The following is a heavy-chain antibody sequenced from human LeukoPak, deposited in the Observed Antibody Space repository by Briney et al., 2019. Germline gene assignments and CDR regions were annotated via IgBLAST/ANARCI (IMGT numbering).Heavy chain of an antibody. V-gene: IGHV4-39*01. J-gene: IGHJ2*01. CDR2: IYYSGST. Sequence: SETLSLTCNVSGGSISSSSYYWGWIRQPPGKGLEWIGSIYYSGSTYYNPSLKSRVTISVDTSKNQFSLKLSSVTAADTAVYYCARHSGYDSWYFDLWGRGTLVTVSS. CDR1: GGSISSSSYY. D-gene: IGHD5-12*01. CDR3: ARHSGYDSWYFDL.